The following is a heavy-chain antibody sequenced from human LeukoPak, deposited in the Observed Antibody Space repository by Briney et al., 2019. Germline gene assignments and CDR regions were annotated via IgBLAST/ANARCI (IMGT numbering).Heavy chain of an antibody. D-gene: IGHD3/OR15-3a*01. CDR3: AKDRGVIFDSYFDY. V-gene: IGHV3-23*01. J-gene: IGHJ4*02. CDR2: MSGGGGST. Sequence: GGSLRLSCAASGFTFSRYWMSWVRQAPGKGLEWVSAMSGGGGSTNYADSVKGRFTISRDNFKNTLYLQMNSLRAEDTAVYYCAKDRGVIFDSYFDYWGQGTLVTVSS. CDR1: GFTFSRYW.